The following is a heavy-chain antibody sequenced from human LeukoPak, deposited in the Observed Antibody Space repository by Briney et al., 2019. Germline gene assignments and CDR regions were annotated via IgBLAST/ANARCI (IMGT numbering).Heavy chain of an antibody. V-gene: IGHV1-46*01. CDR1: GYTFTSYY. D-gene: IGHD6-19*01. CDR2: INPSGGST. J-gene: IGHJ4*02. CDR3: ARTGDIAVAGTWVDY. Sequence: GASVKVSCKASGYTFTSYYMHWVRQAPGQGLEWTGIINPSGGSTSYAQKFQGRVTMTRDMYTSTVYMELSSLRSEDTAVYYCARTGDIAVAGTWVDYWGQGTLVTVSS.